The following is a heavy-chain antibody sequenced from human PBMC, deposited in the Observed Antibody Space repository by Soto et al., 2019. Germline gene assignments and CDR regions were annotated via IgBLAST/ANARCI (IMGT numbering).Heavy chain of an antibody. Sequence: NPSETLSLTCAVSGGSIRSGGYSWRWIRQPPGKGLEWIGYIYHSGSTYYNPSLKSRVTISVDRSKNQFSLKLSSVTAADTAVYYCARAKPNSSGLKAFDIWGQGTMVTVSS. V-gene: IGHV4-30-2*01. D-gene: IGHD6-19*01. CDR2: IYHSGST. J-gene: IGHJ3*02. CDR1: GGSIRSGGYS. CDR3: ARAKPNSSGLKAFDI.